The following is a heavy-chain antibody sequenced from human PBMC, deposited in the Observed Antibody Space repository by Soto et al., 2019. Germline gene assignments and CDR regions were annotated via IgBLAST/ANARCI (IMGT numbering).Heavy chain of an antibody. CDR1: GYSFTSYW. D-gene: IGHD6-6*01. CDR3: ARGIAARTFDY. Sequence: EVQLVQSGAEVKKPGESLKISSKGSGYSFTSYWIGWVRQMPGKGLEWMGIIYPGDSDTSYRPSFQGQVTISADKTISTASMQWSSLKASDTAMYYCARGIAARTFDYWGQRTLVTVSS. J-gene: IGHJ4*02. V-gene: IGHV5-51*01. CDR2: IYPGDSDT.